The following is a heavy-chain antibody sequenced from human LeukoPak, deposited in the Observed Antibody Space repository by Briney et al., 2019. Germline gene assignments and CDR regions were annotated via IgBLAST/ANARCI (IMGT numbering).Heavy chain of an antibody. J-gene: IGHJ6*02. V-gene: IGHV4-59*01. D-gene: IGHD6-19*01. CDR2: IHYSGST. CDR1: GGSISSYY. Sequence: PSETLSLTCTVSGGSISSYYWSWIRQPPEKGLEWIGYIHYSGSTTYNPSLKSRVTISIDTSKNQFSLNLKSVTAADTAVYYCARDGRGIEVAGNYYFGMDVWGQGTTVTVS. CDR3: ARDGRGIEVAGNYYFGMDV.